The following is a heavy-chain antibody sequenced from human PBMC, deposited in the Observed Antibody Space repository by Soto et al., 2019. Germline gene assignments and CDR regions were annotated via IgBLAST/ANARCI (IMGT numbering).Heavy chain of an antibody. CDR3: ARERGWGLSLPTYVIDY. V-gene: IGHV1-69*08. J-gene: IGHJ4*02. D-gene: IGHD7-27*01. CDR1: GGTFSSYT. Sequence: QVQLVQSGAEVKKPGSSVKVSCKASGGTFSSYTISWVRQAPGQGLEWMGRIIPILGIANYAQKFQGRVTITADKSTSTAYRELSSLRSEDTAVYYCARERGWGLSLPTYVIDYWGQGTLVTVSS. CDR2: IIPILGIA.